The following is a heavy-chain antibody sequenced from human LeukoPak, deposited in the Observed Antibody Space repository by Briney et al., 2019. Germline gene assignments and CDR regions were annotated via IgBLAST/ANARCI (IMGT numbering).Heavy chain of an antibody. Sequence: GGSLRLSCAASGFTFSSYSMNWVRQAPGKGLEWVSYISSSSSTIYYADSVKGRFTISRDNAKNSLYLQMNSLRAEDTAVYYCARVPWGLAAAGTGDYWGQGTLVTVSS. D-gene: IGHD6-13*01. CDR2: ISSSSSTI. J-gene: IGHJ4*02. CDR1: GFTFSSYS. CDR3: ARVPWGLAAAGTGDY. V-gene: IGHV3-48*04.